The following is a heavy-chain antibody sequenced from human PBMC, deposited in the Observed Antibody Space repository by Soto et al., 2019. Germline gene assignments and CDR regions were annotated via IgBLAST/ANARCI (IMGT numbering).Heavy chain of an antibody. V-gene: IGHV3-23*01. CDR2: RRTTGSRP. CDR3: AKYADLPYEAYLQQ. CDR1: RFTFSGHA. J-gene: IGHJ1*01. D-gene: IGHD2-2*01. Sequence: EVQVLESGGGLVQPGGCLRLSCVASRFTFSGHAIRWVRHAPRKGLGWVSARRTTGSRPFYADSLRGRFTISKDKSKSTRYLQMNNLRADDTAIYYCAKYADLPYEAYLQQWGQGSLVSVSS.